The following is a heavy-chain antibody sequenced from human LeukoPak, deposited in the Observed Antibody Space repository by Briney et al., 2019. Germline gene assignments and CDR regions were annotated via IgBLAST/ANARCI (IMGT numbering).Heavy chain of an antibody. CDR1: GGSISSSSYY. Sequence: SETLSLTCTVSGGSISSSSYYWGWIRQPPGKGLEWIGSIYHSGSTYYNPSLKSRVTISVDTSKNQFSLKLSSVTAADTAVYYCARTQKGLGGRRAFDIWGQGTMVTVSS. J-gene: IGHJ3*02. V-gene: IGHV4-39*07. D-gene: IGHD3-16*01. CDR2: IYHSGST. CDR3: ARTQKGLGGRRAFDI.